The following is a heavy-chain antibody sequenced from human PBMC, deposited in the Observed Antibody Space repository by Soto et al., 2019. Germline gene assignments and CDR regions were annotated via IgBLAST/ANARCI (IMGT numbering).Heavy chain of an antibody. CDR1: GGSISSGGYY. Sequence: QVQLQESGPGLVKPSQTLSLTCTVSGGSISSGGYYWSWIRQHPGKGLEWIGYIYYSGSTYYNPSLESLVTISVGTSKNLFSLKPSSVTAAYPDVYYCASVGGINAFDIWGQGTMVTVSS. V-gene: IGHV4-31*01. D-gene: IGHD3-10*01. CDR3: ASVGGINAFDI. J-gene: IGHJ3*02. CDR2: IYYSGST.